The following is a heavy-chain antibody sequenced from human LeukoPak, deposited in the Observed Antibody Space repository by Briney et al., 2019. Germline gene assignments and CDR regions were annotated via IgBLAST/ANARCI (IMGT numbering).Heavy chain of an antibody. CDR1: GFTFSSYS. D-gene: IGHD5-12*01. Sequence: GGSLRLSCAASGFTFSSYSMNWVRQAPGKGLEWLSYISSSSTTIYYADSVKGRFTISRDNAKNSLFLQMNSPRDEDTAVYYCARDVRWLRFVFDYWGQGTLVTVSS. CDR3: ARDVRWLRFVFDY. J-gene: IGHJ4*02. CDR2: ISSSSTTI. V-gene: IGHV3-48*02.